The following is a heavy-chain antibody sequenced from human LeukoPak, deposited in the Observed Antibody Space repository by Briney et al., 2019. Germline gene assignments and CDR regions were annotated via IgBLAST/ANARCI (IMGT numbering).Heavy chain of an antibody. V-gene: IGHV4-39*07. CDR1: GGSISSSSYY. Sequence: SETLSLTCTVSGGSISSSSYYWGWIRQPPGKGLEWIGSIYYSGSTYYNPSLKSRVTISVGTSKNQFSLKLSSVTAADTAVYYCARDLFDSSSWYDYYYYYYMDVWGKGTTVTVSS. CDR2: IYYSGST. J-gene: IGHJ6*03. D-gene: IGHD6-13*01. CDR3: ARDLFDSSSWYDYYYYYYMDV.